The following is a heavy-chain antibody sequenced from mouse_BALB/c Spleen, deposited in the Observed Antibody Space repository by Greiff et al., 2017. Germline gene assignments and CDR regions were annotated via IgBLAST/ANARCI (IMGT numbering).Heavy chain of an antibody. CDR1: GFTFSSFG. CDR3: ARLDDYDGYYYAMDY. V-gene: IGHV5-17*02. Sequence: VMLVESGGGLVQPGGSRKLSCAASGFTFSSFGMHWVRQAPEKGLEWVAYISSGSSTIYYADTVKGRFTISRDNPKNTLFLQMTSLRSEDTAMYYCARLDDYDGYYYAMDYWGQGTSVTVSS. J-gene: IGHJ4*01. D-gene: IGHD2-4*01. CDR2: ISSGSSTI.